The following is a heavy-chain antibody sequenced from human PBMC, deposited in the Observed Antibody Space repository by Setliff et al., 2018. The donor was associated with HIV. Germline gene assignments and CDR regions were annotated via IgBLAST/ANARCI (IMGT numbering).Heavy chain of an antibody. Sequence: GASVKVSCKASGYMFSIYYMHWVRQVPGQGLEWMGWSNPNTGGTKYAQKFQGRVTMTMDTSTTTAYMELSRLKSDDTAVYYCAADNYNCNSFDSWGQGSLVTVSS. V-gene: IGHV1-2*02. CDR1: GYMFSIYY. D-gene: IGHD3-3*01. CDR3: AADNYNCNSFDS. J-gene: IGHJ4*02. CDR2: SNPNTGGT.